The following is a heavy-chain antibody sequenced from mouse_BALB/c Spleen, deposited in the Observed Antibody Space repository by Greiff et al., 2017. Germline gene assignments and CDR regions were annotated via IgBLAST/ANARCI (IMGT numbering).Heavy chain of an antibody. J-gene: IGHJ3*01. CDR1: GFSLTSYD. CDR3: VRDRAY. CDR2: IWTGGGT. V-gene: IGHV2-9-2*01. Sequence: VMLVESGPGLVAPSQSLSITCTVSGFSLTSYDISWIRQPPGKGLEWLGVIWTGGGTNYNSAFMSRLSISKDNSKSQVFLKMNSLQTDDTAIYYCVRDRAYWGQGTLVTVSA.